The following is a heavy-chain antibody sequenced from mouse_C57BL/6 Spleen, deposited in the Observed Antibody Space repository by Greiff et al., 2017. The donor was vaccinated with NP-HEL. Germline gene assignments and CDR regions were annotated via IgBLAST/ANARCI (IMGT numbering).Heavy chain of an antibody. CDR1: GYSITSGYY. CDR3: ARVDSNYDYCDY. CDR2: ISYDGSN. Sequence: DVQLQESGPGLVKPSQSLSLTCSVTGYSITSGYYWNWIRQFPGNKLEWMGYISYDGSNNYNPSLKNRISITRDTSKNQFFLKLNSVTTEDTATYYCARVDSNYDYCDYWGQGTTLTVSS. J-gene: IGHJ2*01. D-gene: IGHD2-5*01. V-gene: IGHV3-6*01.